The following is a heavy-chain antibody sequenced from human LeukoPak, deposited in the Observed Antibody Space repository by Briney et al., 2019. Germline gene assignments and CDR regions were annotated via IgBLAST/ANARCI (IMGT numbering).Heavy chain of an antibody. D-gene: IGHD3-3*01. CDR1: GFTFSSYG. Sequence: GGSLRLSCAASGFTFSSYGMHWVRQAPGKGLEWVAVIWYDGSNKYYADSVQGRFTISRDNSKNTLDLQMNSLRAEDTAVYYCARDRSYDFWSGYSTPDYWGQGTLVTVSS. V-gene: IGHV3-33*01. CDR2: IWYDGSNK. CDR3: ARDRSYDFWSGYSTPDY. J-gene: IGHJ4*02.